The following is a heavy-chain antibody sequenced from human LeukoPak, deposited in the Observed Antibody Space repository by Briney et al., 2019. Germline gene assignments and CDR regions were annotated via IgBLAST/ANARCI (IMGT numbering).Heavy chain of an antibody. CDR3: AKWTRYCSGGSCYGGTFDY. V-gene: IGHV3-23*01. J-gene: IGHJ4*02. D-gene: IGHD2-15*01. CDR1: GFTFSSYA. Sequence: GGSLRLSCAASGFTFSSYAMSWVRQAPGKGLEWVSAISGSGGRTYYADSVKGRFTISRDNSKNTLFLQMNSPRAEDTAVYYCAKWTRYCSGGSCYGGTFDYWGQGTLVTVSS. CDR2: ISGSGGRT.